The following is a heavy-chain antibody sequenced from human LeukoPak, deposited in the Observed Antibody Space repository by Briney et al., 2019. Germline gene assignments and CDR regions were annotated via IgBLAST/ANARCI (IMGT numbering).Heavy chain of an antibody. CDR1: GFTFSSYW. Sequence: GGSLRLSCEAPGFTFSSYWMSWVRQAPGKGLEWVANIKTDGSEKYYVDSVKGRFTISRDNAKNSLYLQMNSLRAEDTAVYYCARDYTGYFPWGQGTLVIVSS. CDR2: IKTDGSEK. V-gene: IGHV3-7*03. J-gene: IGHJ5*02. D-gene: IGHD3-9*01. CDR3: ARDYTGYFP.